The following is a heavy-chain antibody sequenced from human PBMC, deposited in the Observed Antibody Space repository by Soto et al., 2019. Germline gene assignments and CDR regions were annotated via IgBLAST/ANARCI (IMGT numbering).Heavy chain of an antibody. D-gene: IGHD3-16*01. CDR1: DFACRNYW. V-gene: IGHV3-7*03. J-gene: IGHJ4*02. CDR2: IKPDGSAT. CDR3: FGGNGGPQ. Sequence: EVQLVESGGDLVQPGGSLRLSCATSDFACRNYWMNWVRQAPGKGLEWVANIKPDGSATNYVDSVKGRFTISRDNVRNSVSLQMNSLRVEDTAVYFCFGGNGGPQWGQGTLVTVSS.